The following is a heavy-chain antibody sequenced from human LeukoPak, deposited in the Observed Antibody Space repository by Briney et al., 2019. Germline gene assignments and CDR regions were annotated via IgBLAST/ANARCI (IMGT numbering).Heavy chain of an antibody. CDR3: ATHGHNHYFDL. D-gene: IGHD1-14*01. J-gene: IGHJ4*02. CDR2: ISYSGTT. CDR1: GGSISSSNYY. Sequence: SETLSLTCTVSGGSISSSNYYWGWIRQPPAKGLEWIGSISYSGTTYYNPSLKSRVTISIDTSKNQFSLQLNSVTAADTAVYSCATHGHNHYFDLWGQGTLVTVSS. V-gene: IGHV4-39*01.